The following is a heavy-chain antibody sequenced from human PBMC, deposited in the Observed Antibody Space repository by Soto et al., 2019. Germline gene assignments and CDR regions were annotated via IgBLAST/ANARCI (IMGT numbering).Heavy chain of an antibody. Sequence: GASVKVSCKASGYTFNGYYVHWVRQAPGQGLEWMGWINPNSGATNYAQRFQGRVTMTRDTSISTAYMDLSSLRSDDTAVYYCARQGSGKPSGLDPWGLGTLVTVSS. CDR1: GYTFNGYY. CDR2: INPNSGAT. J-gene: IGHJ5*02. V-gene: IGHV1-2*02. CDR3: ARQGSGKPSGLDP. D-gene: IGHD3-10*01.